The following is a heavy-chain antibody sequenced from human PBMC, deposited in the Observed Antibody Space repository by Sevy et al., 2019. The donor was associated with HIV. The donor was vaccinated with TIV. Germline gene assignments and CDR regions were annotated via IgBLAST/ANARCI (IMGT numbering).Heavy chain of an antibody. CDR2: ISWNSGSI. CDR3: AKDIRGGDSSGYYPHHYYYYGMDV. V-gene: IGHV3-9*01. CDR1: GFTFDDYA. Sequence: GGSLTLSCAASGFTFDDYAMHWVRQAPGKGLEWVSGISWNSGSIGYADSVKGRFTISRDNAKNSLYLQMNSLRAEDTALYYCAKDIRGGDSSGYYPHHYYYYGMDVWGQGTTVTVSS. J-gene: IGHJ6*02. D-gene: IGHD3-22*01.